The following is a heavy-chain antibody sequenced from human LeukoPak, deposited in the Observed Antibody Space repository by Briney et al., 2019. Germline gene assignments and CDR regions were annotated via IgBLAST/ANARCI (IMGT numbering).Heavy chain of an antibody. J-gene: IGHJ3*02. CDR2: IYIDGSST. D-gene: IGHD3-3*01. CDR3: AKDLLLRFLEWLLWLDI. CDR1: GFTFNTYW. Sequence: GGSLRLSCAASGFTFNTYWMHWVRQAPGEGLVWLSRIYIDGSSTNYADSVKGRFTISRDNSKNTLYLQMNSLRAEDTAVYYCAKDLLLRFLEWLLWLDIWGQGTMVTVSS. V-gene: IGHV3-74*01.